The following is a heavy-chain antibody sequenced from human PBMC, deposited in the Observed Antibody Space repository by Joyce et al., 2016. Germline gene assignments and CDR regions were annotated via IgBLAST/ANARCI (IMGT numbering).Heavy chain of an antibody. Sequence: QLEESGGTLVHPGGSLRLSCKVWYRLTNKNFMAWVRQAPGKGVEWVSAIGASGGGRYYAESGKGRFTVSRDNSKNLMWLEMTSLQIEDTAVYYCARAKTMVVAYTLRDGFDVWGQGTQVAVSS. V-gene: IGHV3-23*04. CDR3: ARAKTMVVAYTLRDGFDV. CDR1: RLTNKNF. J-gene: IGHJ3*01. CDR2: IGASGGGR. D-gene: IGHD4/OR15-4a*01.